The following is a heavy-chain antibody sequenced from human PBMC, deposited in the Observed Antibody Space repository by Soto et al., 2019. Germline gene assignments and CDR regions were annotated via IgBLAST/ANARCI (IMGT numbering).Heavy chain of an antibody. V-gene: IGHV1-18*01. J-gene: IGHJ1*01. Sequence: GASVKVSCKASGYIFSNYGISWVRQAPGQGLEWMGWISTYNANTYYAQKFQGRVTMTTDTSTSTAYMELRSLRSDDTAVFYCARERHGSSWSSAESLQYWGQGTLVTVYS. CDR2: ISTYNANT. CDR1: GYIFSNYG. CDR3: ARERHGSSWSSAESLQY. D-gene: IGHD6-13*01.